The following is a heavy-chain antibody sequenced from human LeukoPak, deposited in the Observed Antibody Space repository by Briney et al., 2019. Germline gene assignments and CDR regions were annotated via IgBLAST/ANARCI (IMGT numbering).Heavy chain of an antibody. V-gene: IGHV1-2*02. D-gene: IGHD5-18*01. CDR3: ARLLGSSSSPGFYYYMDV. Sequence: ASVKVSCKASGYTFTGYYMHWVRQAAGQGLEWMGWINPNSGGTNYAQKFQGRVTMTRDTSISTAYMELSRLRSDDTAVYYCARLLGSSSSPGFYYYMDVWGKGTTVTVSS. J-gene: IGHJ6*03. CDR2: INPNSGGT. CDR1: GYTFTGYY.